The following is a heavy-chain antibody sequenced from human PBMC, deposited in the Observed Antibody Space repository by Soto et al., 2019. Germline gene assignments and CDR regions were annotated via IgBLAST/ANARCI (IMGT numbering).Heavy chain of an antibody. Sequence: VKVSCKASGYTFTSYYIHWVRQAPGQGLEWMGWINPITGGTNYAPKFQGRVTMTRDTSITTAYMELSRLRSDDTAVYYCAXXXXXXXXXXXXDYXGXGXPVTVSP. CDR2: INPITGGT. CDR1: GYTFTSYY. J-gene: IGHJ4*01. V-gene: IGHV1-2*02. CDR3: AXXXXXXXXXXXXDY.